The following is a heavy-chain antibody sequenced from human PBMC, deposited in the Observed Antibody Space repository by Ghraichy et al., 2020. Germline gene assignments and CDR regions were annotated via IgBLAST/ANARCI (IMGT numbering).Heavy chain of an antibody. D-gene: IGHD3-3*01. Sequence: GESLNISCAASGFTFSSYAMSWVRQAPGKGLEWVSAISGSGGSTYYADSVKGRFTISRDNSKNTLYLQMNSLRAEDTAVYYCAKDLFLSEVWSRGRDWFDPWGQGTLVTVSS. CDR3: AKDLFLSEVWSRGRDWFDP. CDR1: GFTFSSYA. CDR2: ISGSGGST. J-gene: IGHJ5*02. V-gene: IGHV3-23*01.